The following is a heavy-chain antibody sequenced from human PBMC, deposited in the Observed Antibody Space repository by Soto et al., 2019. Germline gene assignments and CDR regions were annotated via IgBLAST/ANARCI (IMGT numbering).Heavy chain of an antibody. J-gene: IGHJ4*02. Sequence: EVQLVESGGGLVQPGGSLRLSCAAPGFTLRSYSMNWVRQAPGKGLEWVSYISSGSSTIYYADSVEGRFTNSRDNAKNSVYLQMNSLRAEDTAVYYCAGGYETQIRGQGTLVTVSS. D-gene: IGHD2-15*01. CDR3: AGGYETQI. CDR1: GFTLRSYS. V-gene: IGHV3-48*01. CDR2: ISSGSSTI.